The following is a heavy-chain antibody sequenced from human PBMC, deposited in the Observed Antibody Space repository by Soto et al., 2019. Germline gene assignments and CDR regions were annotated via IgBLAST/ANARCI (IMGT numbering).Heavy chain of an antibody. V-gene: IGHV3-20*01. D-gene: IGHD3-3*01. CDR1: GFTFDDYG. Sequence: EVQLVESGGGVVRPGGSLRLSCAASGFTFDDYGMSWVRQAPGKGLECVSGINWNGGSTGYADSVKGRFTISRDNAKNALNLRINSLRAEDTGLYHGSRCRQKTIFGVGADAFDIWCQATMITVTS. J-gene: IGHJ3*02. CDR3: SRCRQKTIFGVGADAFDI. CDR2: INWNGGST.